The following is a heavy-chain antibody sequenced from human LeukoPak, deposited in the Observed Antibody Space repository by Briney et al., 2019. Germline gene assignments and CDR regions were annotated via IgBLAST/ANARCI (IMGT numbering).Heavy chain of an antibody. CDR1: GFTFSSYA. CDR2: ISSNGGST. J-gene: IGHJ4*02. CDR3: ARVQRGIAVALDY. D-gene: IGHD6-19*01. V-gene: IGHV3-64*01. Sequence: GGSLRLSCAASGFTFSSYAMHWDRQAPGKGLEYVSAISSNGGSTYYANSVKGRFTISRDNVKNLLYLQMNSLRAEDTAVYYCARVQRGIAVALDYWGQGTLATVSS.